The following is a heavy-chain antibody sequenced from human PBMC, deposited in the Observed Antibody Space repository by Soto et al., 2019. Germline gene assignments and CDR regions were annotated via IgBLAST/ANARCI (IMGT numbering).Heavy chain of an antibody. J-gene: IGHJ6*03. D-gene: IGHD6-19*01. CDR2: ISAYNGDT. CDR3: ARDRGVAPPVAGNTHYYYYMDV. CDR1: GYSFTNYG. V-gene: IGHV1-18*01. Sequence: ASVKVSCKASGYSFTNYGITWVRQAPGQGFEWMGWISAYNGDTNYAQKLQGRVTMTTDASTSTAYLELRSLRSDDTALYYCARDRGVAPPVAGNTHYYYYMDVWGKGTTVNVSS.